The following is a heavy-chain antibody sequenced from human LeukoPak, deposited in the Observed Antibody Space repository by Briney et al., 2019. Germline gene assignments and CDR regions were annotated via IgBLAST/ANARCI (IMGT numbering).Heavy chain of an antibody. J-gene: IGHJ4*02. CDR3: AGSLAYCGGDCYSLFDY. CDR1: GGSISSYY. D-gene: IGHD2-21*02. V-gene: IGHV4-4*07. CDR2: IYTSGST. Sequence: SETLSLTCTVSGGSISSYYWSWIRQPAGKGLEWIGRIYTSGSTNYNPSLKSRVTMSVNTSKDQFSLKLSSVTAADTAVYYCAGSLAYCGGDCYSLFDYWGQGTLVTVSS.